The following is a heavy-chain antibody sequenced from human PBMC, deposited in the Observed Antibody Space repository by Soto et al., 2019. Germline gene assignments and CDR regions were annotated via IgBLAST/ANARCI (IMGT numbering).Heavy chain of an antibody. CDR2: IKSDGSST. D-gene: IGHD3-22*01. CDR1: GFTFRNYW. CDR3: AREYYNLRSGDSNRMDV. Sequence: PGQSLRHSCAASGFTFRNYWMHGFRQAPAKGLVWVSRIKSDGSSTSYADSVKGRFTISRANAKNTLYLQMNSLRAEDTAVYYCAREYYNLRSGDSNRMDVWGQAPTGTGS. V-gene: IGHV3-74*01. J-gene: IGHJ6*02.